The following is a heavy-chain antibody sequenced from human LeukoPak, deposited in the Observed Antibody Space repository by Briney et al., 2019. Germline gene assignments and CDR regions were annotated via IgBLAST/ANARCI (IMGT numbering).Heavy chain of an antibody. CDR2: ISSHSDYM. CDR1: GITFSTYW. V-gene: IGHV3-21*01. Sequence: GGSLRLSCAGSGITFSTYWMHWVRQAPGKGLEWVASISSHSDYMYYADSLKGRFTISRDNANNSLYLQMSSLRAEDTAVYYCARMHSSSWYSPFDHWGQGSLVTVSS. D-gene: IGHD6-13*01. J-gene: IGHJ4*02. CDR3: ARMHSSSWYSPFDH.